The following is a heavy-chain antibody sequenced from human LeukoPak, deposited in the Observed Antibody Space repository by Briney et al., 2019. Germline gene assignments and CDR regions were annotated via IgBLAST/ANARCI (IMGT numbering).Heavy chain of an antibody. J-gene: IGHJ4*01. V-gene: IGHV3-23*01. CDR2: ISDPHSGSET. CDR1: GFTFSSYT. D-gene: IGHD5-18*01. Sequence: GGSLRLSCAASGFTFSSYTMNWVRQALGQGLEWVSTISDPHSGSETHYADSVKGRFTISRDDSQNTVYLQMNSLRVDDTAVYYCARDYGYTPYYFDYWGQGTLVTVSS. CDR3: ARDYGYTPYYFDY.